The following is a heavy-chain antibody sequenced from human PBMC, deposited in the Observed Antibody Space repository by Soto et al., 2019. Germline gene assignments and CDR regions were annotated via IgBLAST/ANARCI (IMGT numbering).Heavy chain of an antibody. J-gene: IGHJ4*02. CDR2: ISAGNGNT. Sequence: QVQLVQSGAEVKKPGASVKVSCKASGYTFTSYAMHWVRQAPGQRLEWMGWISAGNGNTKYSQKFQGRVTITRDTSASTAYMELSSLRSEDTAVYYCARRQYYDSSGYYSSTADYWGQGTLVTVSS. V-gene: IGHV1-3*01. CDR3: ARRQYYDSSGYYSSTADY. D-gene: IGHD3-22*01. CDR1: GYTFTSYA.